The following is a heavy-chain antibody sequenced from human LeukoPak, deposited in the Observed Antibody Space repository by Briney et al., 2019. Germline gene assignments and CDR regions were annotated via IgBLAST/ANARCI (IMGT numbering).Heavy chain of an antibody. D-gene: IGHD2-8*01. V-gene: IGHV3-7*01. Sequence: QPGGSLRLSCAVSGFTFSSYWMNWVRQAPGKGLEWVANIKQDGSEKNYVDSVKGRLTISRDNAKSSLFLQMNDLRAEDTAVYYCAKGGRGNGEVYWGQGTLVTVSS. CDR3: AKGGRGNGEVY. CDR2: IKQDGSEK. J-gene: IGHJ4*02. CDR1: GFTFSSYW.